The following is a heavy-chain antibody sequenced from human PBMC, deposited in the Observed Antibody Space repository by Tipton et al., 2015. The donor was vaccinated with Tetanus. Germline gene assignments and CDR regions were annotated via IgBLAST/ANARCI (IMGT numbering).Heavy chain of an antibody. CDR1: GGSISSSSYY. CDR3: AREPGFSYGFKY. V-gene: IGHV4-39*07. CDR2: MSYSGRT. D-gene: IGHD5-18*01. Sequence: TLSLTCTVSGGSISSSSYYWGWIRQPPGKGLEWIGSMSYSGRTYYNPSLKSRVTMSVDTSENQFSLKLNSVTAADTAIYYCAREPGFSYGFKYWGQGALVTVSS. J-gene: IGHJ4*02.